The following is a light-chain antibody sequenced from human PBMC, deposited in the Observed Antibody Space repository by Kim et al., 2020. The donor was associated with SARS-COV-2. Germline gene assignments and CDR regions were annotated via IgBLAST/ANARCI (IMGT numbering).Light chain of an antibody. CDR3: CSYAGSSTLL. Sequence: QSALTQPASVSGSPGQSITISCTGTSSDVGSYNLVSWYQQHPGKAPKLMIYEVSKRPSGVSNRFSGSKSGNTASLTISGLQAEDEADYYCCSYAGSSTLLFGGRSQLSFL. CDR1: SSDVGSYNL. CDR2: EVS. V-gene: IGLV2-23*02. J-gene: IGLJ3*02.